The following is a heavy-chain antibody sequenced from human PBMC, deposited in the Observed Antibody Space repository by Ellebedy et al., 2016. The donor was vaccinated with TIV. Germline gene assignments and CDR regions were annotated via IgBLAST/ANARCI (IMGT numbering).Heavy chain of an antibody. CDR2: IYTSGSP. CDR1: GGSINSGANY. Sequence: SETLSLXXTVSGGSINSGANYWTWIRQPAGKGLEWIGRIYTSGSPIYNPSLKSRVSMSIDTSKNHFSLELNSVTAADTAGYYCSSLTIPGGSDYWGQGTLVTVSS. V-gene: IGHV4-61*02. CDR3: SSLTIPGGSDY. D-gene: IGHD3-3*01. J-gene: IGHJ4*02.